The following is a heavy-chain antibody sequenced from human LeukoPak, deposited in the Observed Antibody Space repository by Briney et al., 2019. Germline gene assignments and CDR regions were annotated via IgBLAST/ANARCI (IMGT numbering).Heavy chain of an antibody. V-gene: IGHV1-2*02. J-gene: IGHJ4*02. CDR2: INPNSGGT. D-gene: IGHD2-2*01. CDR3: ARGRCSNRSCYLFDY. CDR1: GYTLTGYY. Sequence: ASVKVSCKAAGYTLTGYYMHWVRQAPGQGLEWMGWINPNSGGTSYAQKFQGRVTMTRDTSISTAYMELSRLRSDDTAVYYCARGRCSNRSCYLFDYWGQGTLVTVSS.